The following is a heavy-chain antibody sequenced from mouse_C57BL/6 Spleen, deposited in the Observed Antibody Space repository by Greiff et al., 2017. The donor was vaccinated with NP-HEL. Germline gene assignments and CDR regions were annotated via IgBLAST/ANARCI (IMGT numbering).Heavy chain of an antibody. V-gene: IGHV1-5*01. CDR1: GYTFTSYW. Sequence: VQLQQSGTVLARPGASVKMSCKTSGYTFTSYWMHWVKQRPGQGLEWIGAIYPGNSDTSYNQKFKGKAKLTAVTSASTAYMELSSLTNEVSAVYCCTGYGGLFYAMDYWGQGTSVTVSS. D-gene: IGHD2-10*02. CDR3: TGYGGLFYAMDY. CDR2: IYPGNSDT. J-gene: IGHJ4*01.